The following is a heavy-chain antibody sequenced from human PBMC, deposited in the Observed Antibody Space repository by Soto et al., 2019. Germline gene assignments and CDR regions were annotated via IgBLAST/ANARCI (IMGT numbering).Heavy chain of an antibody. D-gene: IGHD6-6*01. CDR2: FDPEDGET. CDR3: ASDMRAARRAPGTFYYGMDD. J-gene: IGHJ6*02. CDR1: GYTLTELS. V-gene: IGHV1-24*01. Sequence: ASVKVSCKVSGYTLTELSMHWVRQAPGKGLEWMGGFDPEDGETIYAQKFQGRVTMTEDTSTDTAYMELSSLRSEDTAVYYCASDMRAARRAPGTFYYGMDDWVQGTTVTVSS.